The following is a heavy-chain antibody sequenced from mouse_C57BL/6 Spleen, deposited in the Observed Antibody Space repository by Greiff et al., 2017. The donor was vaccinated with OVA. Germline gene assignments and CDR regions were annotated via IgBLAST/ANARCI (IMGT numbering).Heavy chain of an antibody. Sequence: VQVVESGPELVKPGASVKISCKASGYSFTSYYIHWVKQRPGQGLEWIGWIYPGSGNTKYNEKFKGKATLTADTSSSTAYMQLSSLTSEDSAVYYCARIEGLRLAFAYWGQGTLVTVSA. CDR2: IYPGSGNT. D-gene: IGHD2-2*01. J-gene: IGHJ3*01. V-gene: IGHV1-66*01. CDR3: ARIEGLRLAFAY. CDR1: GYSFTSYY.